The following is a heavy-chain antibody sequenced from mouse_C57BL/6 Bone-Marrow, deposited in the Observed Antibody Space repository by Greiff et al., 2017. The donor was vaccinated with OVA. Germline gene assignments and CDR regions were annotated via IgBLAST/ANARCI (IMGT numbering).Heavy chain of an antibody. CDR3: ARTGGAP. Sequence: VQLQQPGAELVKPGASVKLSCKASGYTFTSYWMQWVKQRPGQGLEWIGEIDPSDSYTNYNQKFKGKATLTVDTSSSTAYMQLSSLTAEDSAVYYCARTGGAPWGQGTTLTVSA. V-gene: IGHV1-50*01. CDR2: IDPSDSYT. CDR1: GYTFTSYW. D-gene: IGHD1-1*02. J-gene: IGHJ2*01.